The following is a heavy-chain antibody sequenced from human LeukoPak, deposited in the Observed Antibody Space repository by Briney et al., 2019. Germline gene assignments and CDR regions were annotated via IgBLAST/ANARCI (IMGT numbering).Heavy chain of an antibody. V-gene: IGHV4-61*02. J-gene: IGHJ4*02. CDR3: ARETYYDYVWGSHVDY. D-gene: IGHD3-16*01. Sequence: SETLSLTCTVSGGSISGGSYYWSWIRQPAGEGLEWIGRIYTSGSTNYNPSLKSRVTISVDTSKNQFSLKLSSVTAADTAVYYCARETYYDYVWGSHVDYWGQGTLVTVSS. CDR1: GGSISGGSYY. CDR2: IYTSGST.